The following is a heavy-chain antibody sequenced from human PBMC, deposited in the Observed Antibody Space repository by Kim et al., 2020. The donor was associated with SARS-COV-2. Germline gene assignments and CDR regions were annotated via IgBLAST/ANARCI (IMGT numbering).Heavy chain of an antibody. CDR2: IHNDGGVT. D-gene: IGHD3-22*01. CDR3: TTLTVVTVRPNY. V-gene: IGHV3-74*01. Sequence: GGSLRLSCAASGFTFSDYSMHWVRQAPGKGLVWVSNIHNDGGVTNYADSVKGRFTISRDNAKNTVYLQMNSLRAEDTAVYYCTTLTVVTVRPNYWGQGTLVTVSS. J-gene: IGHJ4*02. CDR1: GFTFSDYS.